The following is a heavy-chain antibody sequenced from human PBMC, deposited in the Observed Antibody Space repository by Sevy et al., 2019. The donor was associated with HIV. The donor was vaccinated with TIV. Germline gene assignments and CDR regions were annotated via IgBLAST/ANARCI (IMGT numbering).Heavy chain of an antibody. CDR3: ARVPTYYYGSRTYFDY. D-gene: IGHD3-10*01. CDR1: GYNFASYG. V-gene: IGHV1-18*01. J-gene: IGHJ4*02. Sequence: ASVKVSCKASGYNFASYGFTWVRQAPGKGLEWMGWIGVYKGNAHSAQRFQGRVTMTTDTSTSTAYMELRSLSSDDTAVYYCARVPTYYYGSRTYFDYWGQGTLVTVSS. CDR2: IGVYKGNA.